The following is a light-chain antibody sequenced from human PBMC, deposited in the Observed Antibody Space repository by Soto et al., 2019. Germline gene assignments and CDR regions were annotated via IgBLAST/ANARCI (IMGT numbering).Light chain of an antibody. CDR3: QQRSNWPPVWT. V-gene: IGKV3-11*01. J-gene: IGKJ1*01. CDR2: DAS. Sequence: EIVLTHSPATLSLSPGERATLSCRASQSVSSYLAWYQQKPGQAPRLLIYDASNRATGIPARFSGSGSGTDFTLTISSLEPEDFAVYYCQQRSNWPPVWTFGQGTKVDI. CDR1: QSVSSY.